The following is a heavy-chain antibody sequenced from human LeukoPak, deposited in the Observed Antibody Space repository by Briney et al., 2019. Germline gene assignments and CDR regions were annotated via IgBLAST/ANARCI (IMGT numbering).Heavy chain of an antibody. Sequence: GGSLRLSCAASGFTFSSYEMNWVRQAPGKGLEWVSYISSSGSTIYYADSVKGRFTISRDNAKNSLYLQMNSLRAEDTAVYYCARDHYNSSGYYSRQLWGQGTLVTVSS. CDR3: ARDHYNSSGYYSRQL. V-gene: IGHV3-48*03. D-gene: IGHD3-22*01. J-gene: IGHJ4*02. CDR1: GFTFSSYE. CDR2: ISSSGSTI.